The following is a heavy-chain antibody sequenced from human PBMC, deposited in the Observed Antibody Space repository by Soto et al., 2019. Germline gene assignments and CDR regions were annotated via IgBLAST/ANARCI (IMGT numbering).Heavy chain of an antibody. D-gene: IGHD6-13*01. CDR3: ARGRKYSSSVGVGAFDI. CDR2: INHSGST. CDR1: GGSFSVYY. J-gene: IGHJ3*02. V-gene: IGHV4-34*01. Sequence: SETLSLTCAVYGGSFSVYYWSWIRQPPGKGLEWIGEINHSGSTNYNPSLKSRVTISVDTSKNQFSLKLSSVTAADTAVYYCARGRKYSSSVGVGAFDIWGQGTMVTVSS.